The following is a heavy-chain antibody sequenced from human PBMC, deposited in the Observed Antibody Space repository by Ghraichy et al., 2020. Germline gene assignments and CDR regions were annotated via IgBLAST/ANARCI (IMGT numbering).Heavy chain of an antibody. CDR1: GFTFSSYW. D-gene: IGHD2-15*01. CDR2: LKQDGSEK. J-gene: IGHJ6*02. CDR3: VVASTSRGGMDV. V-gene: IGHV3-7*01. Sequence: GALNISCAASGFTFSSYWMSWVRQAPEKGLEWVANLKQDGSEKYYVDSVKGRFTISRDNAKNSVYLQMNSLRAEDTAVYYCVVASTSRGGMDVWGQGTTVTVSS.